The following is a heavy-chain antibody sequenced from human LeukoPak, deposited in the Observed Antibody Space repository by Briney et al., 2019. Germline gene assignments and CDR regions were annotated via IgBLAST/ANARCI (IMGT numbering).Heavy chain of an antibody. D-gene: IGHD2-2*01. CDR1: GGSISSYY. V-gene: IGHV4-59*12. Sequence: SETLXXXXXVXGGSISSYYXSWIRQPPGKGLEXIXYVYXSGSTNYSPSLTKYKPSLKSRSTKTREKTKKQLYLEQSSVTAADTAVYYCARAGAGREYQLPFDYWGQGTLVTVAS. CDR3: ARAGAGREYQLPFDY. J-gene: IGHJ4*02. CDR2: VYXSGST.